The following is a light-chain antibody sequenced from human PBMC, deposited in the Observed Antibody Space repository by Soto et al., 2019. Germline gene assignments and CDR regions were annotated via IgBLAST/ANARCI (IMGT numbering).Light chain of an antibody. CDR2: GAS. Sequence: EIVMTQSPATLSVSPGERATLPCRASQSVSDNLAWYQQKPGQAPRLLIYGASTRATGIPARFSGSGSGTEFTLTISSLQSEDFAVYYCQQYNTWPYTFGQGTKVDIK. V-gene: IGKV3-15*01. CDR3: QQYNTWPYT. J-gene: IGKJ2*01. CDR1: QSVSDN.